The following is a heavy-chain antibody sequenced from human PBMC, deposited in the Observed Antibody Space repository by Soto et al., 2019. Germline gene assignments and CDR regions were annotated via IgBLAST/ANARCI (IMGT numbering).Heavy chain of an antibody. V-gene: IGHV4-61*01. CDR1: GGSVSSGSYY. Sequence: SETLSLTCTVSGGSVSSGSYYWSWIRQPPGKGLEWIGYIYYSGSTNYNPSLKSRVTISVDTSKNQFSLKLSSVTAADTAVYYCARERNGLVYYDYWGQGTLVTVSS. J-gene: IGHJ4*02. CDR2: IYYSGST. D-gene: IGHD1-20*01. CDR3: ARERNGLVYYDY.